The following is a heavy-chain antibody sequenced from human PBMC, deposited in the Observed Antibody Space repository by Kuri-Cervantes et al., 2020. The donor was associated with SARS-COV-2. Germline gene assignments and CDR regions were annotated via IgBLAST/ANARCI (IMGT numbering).Heavy chain of an antibody. J-gene: IGHJ6*03. Sequence: GESLKISCAASGFTFSSYSMNWVRQAPGKGLEWVSSISSSSSYIYYADSVKGRFTISRDNAKNSLYLQMNSLRAEDTAVYYCARVGSSYHYYYYYYMDVWGKGTTVTVSS. D-gene: IGHD1-26*01. CDR2: ISSSSSYI. CDR1: GFTFSSYS. CDR3: ARVGSSYHYYYYYYMDV. V-gene: IGHV3-21*01.